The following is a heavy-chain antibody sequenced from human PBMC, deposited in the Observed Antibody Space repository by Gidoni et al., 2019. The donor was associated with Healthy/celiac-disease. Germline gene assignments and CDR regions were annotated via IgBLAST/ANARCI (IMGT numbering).Heavy chain of an antibody. J-gene: IGHJ6*02. Sequence: QVQLVESGGGLVKPGGSLRLSCAASGLTFSDYYMSWIRQAPGKGLEWVSYISSSSSYTNYADSVKGRFTISRANAKNSLYLQMNSLRAEDTAVYYCASSSQLDYYYGMDVWGQGTTVTVSS. V-gene: IGHV3-11*06. D-gene: IGHD1-1*01. CDR1: GLTFSDYY. CDR3: ASSSQLDYYYGMDV. CDR2: ISSSSSYT.